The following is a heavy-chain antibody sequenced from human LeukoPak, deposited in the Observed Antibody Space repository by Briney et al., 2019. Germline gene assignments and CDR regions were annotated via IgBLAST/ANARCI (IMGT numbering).Heavy chain of an antibody. CDR1: GFTFSTYG. Sequence: GGSLRLSCAASGFTFSTYGMHWVRRAPGKGLVWVSRINTNETTTSYADSVKGRFTISRDNAKNKMYPQMNSMSAEDPAVYYCATPVLAYNLPASSYYYMDVWGKGTTVTVSS. CDR2: INTNETTT. J-gene: IGHJ6*03. CDR3: ATPVLAYNLPASSYYYMDV. V-gene: IGHV3-74*01. D-gene: IGHD1-14*01.